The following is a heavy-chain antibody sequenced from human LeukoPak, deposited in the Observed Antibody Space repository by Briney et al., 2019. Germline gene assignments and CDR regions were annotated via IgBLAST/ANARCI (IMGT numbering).Heavy chain of an antibody. V-gene: IGHV3-30*02. CDR2: TRNDGNNK. D-gene: IGHD2-21*01. CDR1: GFTVSSNY. Sequence: GSLRLSCAASGFTVSSNYMSWVRQAPGKGLEWVAFTRNDGNNKYYADSVKGRFTISRDNSKNTLSLQMNSLRTEDTAVYYCARDRDWAFDYWGQGILVTVSS. J-gene: IGHJ4*02. CDR3: ARDRDWAFDY.